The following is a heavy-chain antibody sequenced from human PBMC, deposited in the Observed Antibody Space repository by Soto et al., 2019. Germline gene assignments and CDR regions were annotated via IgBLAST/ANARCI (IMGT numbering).Heavy chain of an antibody. J-gene: IGHJ5*02. CDR2: IYYSGST. CDR3: ARQVPAAIRLGWFDP. Sequence: SETLSLTCTVSGGSIIRSTYYCVWIRQPPGKGLEWIGSIYYSGSTYYRPSLKSRVTISVDTSKNQFSLKLSSVTAADTAVYYCARQVPAAIRLGWFDPWGQGTLVTV. D-gene: IGHD2-2*02. V-gene: IGHV4-39*01. CDR1: GGSIIRSTYY.